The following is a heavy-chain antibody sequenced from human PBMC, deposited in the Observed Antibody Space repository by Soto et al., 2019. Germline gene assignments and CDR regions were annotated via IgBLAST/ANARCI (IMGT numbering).Heavy chain of an antibody. J-gene: IGHJ3*02. CDR1: CGSFSGYY. D-gene: IGHD4-17*01. V-gene: IGHV4-34*01. CDR3: ARGMTTVTHDAFDI. CDR2: INHSGST. Sequence: LSLTCAVYCGSFSGYYWSWIRQPPGKGLEWIGEINHSGSTNYNPSLKSRVTISVDTSKNQFSLKLSSVTAADTAVYYCARGMTTVTHDAFDIWGQGTMVTVSS.